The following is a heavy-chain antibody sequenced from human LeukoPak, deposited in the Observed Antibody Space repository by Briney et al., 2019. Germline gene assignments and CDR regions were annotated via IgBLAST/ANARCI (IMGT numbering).Heavy chain of an antibody. Sequence: PGGSLRLSCAVSGITLGNYGMSWVRQPPGKGLEWVAGISDSGGSTNYADSVKGRFIISRDNSKNTLYLQMNSLRAEDTAVYYCAKAGIAVPATPEYCGQGTQVTVSS. CDR1: GITLGNYG. J-gene: IGHJ4*02. D-gene: IGHD6-19*01. CDR2: ISDSGGST. CDR3: AKAGIAVPATPEY. V-gene: IGHV3-23*01.